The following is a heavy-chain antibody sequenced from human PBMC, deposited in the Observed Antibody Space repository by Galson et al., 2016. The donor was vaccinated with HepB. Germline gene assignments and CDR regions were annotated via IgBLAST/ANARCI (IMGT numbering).Heavy chain of an antibody. D-gene: IGHD5-18*01. CDR2: ISGSGAGT. V-gene: IGHV3-23*01. CDR1: GFTFSTYA. Sequence: SLRLSCAASGFTFSTYAMSWVRQAPGKGLEWVSAISGSGAGTYYAGSVEGRFTISRDNSKNTLYLQMNSLRAEDTAVYYCAKGYGLWDYWGQGTLVTVSS. CDR3: AKGYGLWDY. J-gene: IGHJ4*02.